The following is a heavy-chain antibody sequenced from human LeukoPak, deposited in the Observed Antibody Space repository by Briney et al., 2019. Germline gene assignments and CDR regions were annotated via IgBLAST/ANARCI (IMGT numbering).Heavy chain of an antibody. CDR3: TRLEGDGAYLEH. V-gene: IGHV5-51*01. CDR1: GYSFTNYW. CDR2: IYPGDSDT. D-gene: IGHD2-21*02. J-gene: IGHJ4*02. Sequence: GDSLKISCKGSGYSFTNYWIGWVRQMPGKGLEWMGIIYPGDSDTRYGPSFQGQVTISADKSTTTAYVQWSSLKASDTAMYYCTRLEGDGAYLEHWGQGTLVTVSS.